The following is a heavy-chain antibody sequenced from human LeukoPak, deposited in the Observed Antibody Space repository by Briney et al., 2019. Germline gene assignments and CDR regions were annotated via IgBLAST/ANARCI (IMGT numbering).Heavy chain of an antibody. V-gene: IGHV3-48*02. CDR2: ISSSSSTI. CDR3: ARGSLDYYGSGSFIDY. J-gene: IGHJ4*02. D-gene: IGHD3-10*01. CDR1: EFTFSSYS. Sequence: PGGSLRLSCAASEFTFSSYSMNWVRQAPGKGLEWVSYISSSSSTIYYADSVKGRFTISRDNAKNSLYLQMNSLRDEDTAVYYCARGSLDYYGSGSFIDYWGQGTLVTVSS.